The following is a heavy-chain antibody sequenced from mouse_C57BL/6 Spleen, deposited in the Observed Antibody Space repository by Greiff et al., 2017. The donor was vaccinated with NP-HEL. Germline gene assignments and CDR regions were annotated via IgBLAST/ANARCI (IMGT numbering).Heavy chain of an antibody. CDR1: GYTFTDYY. CDR2: INPNNGGT. CDR3: ARGYYYGERRNYFAY. V-gene: IGHV1-18*01. D-gene: IGHD1-1*01. J-gene: IGHJ2*01. Sequence: EVQLQQSGPELVKPGASVKISCKASGYTFTDYYMDWVKQSPGKSLEWIGDINPNNGGTNYNQKFKGKATLTVDKSSSTAYMELRSLTSEDTAVYYCARGYYYGERRNYFAYWGQGTTLTVSS.